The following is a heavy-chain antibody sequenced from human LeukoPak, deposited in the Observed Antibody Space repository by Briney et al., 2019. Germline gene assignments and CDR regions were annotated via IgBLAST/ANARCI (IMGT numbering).Heavy chain of an antibody. D-gene: IGHD3-22*01. CDR1: GGSISSSSYY. CDR2: FYYSGST. V-gene: IGHV4-39*01. Sequence: SETLSLTCTVSGGSISSSSYYWGWIRQPPGKGLEWIGNFYYSGSTYYNLSLKSRVTISVDTSKNQFSLKLSSVTAADTAVYYCARFGYYYDSNGYYYWGQGTLVTVSS. CDR3: ARFGYYYDSNGYYY. J-gene: IGHJ4*02.